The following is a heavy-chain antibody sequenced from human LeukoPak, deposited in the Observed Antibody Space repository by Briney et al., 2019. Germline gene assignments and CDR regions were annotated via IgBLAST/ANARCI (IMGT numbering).Heavy chain of an antibody. J-gene: IGHJ5*02. V-gene: IGHV1-69*13. CDR3: ASPYYGDFGNLFDP. D-gene: IGHD4-17*01. Sequence: VKVSCKASRGTFSSYAISWVRQAPGQGLEWMGGIIPIFGTANYAQKFQGRVTITADESTSTAYTELSSLRSEDTAVYYCASPYYGDFGNLFDPWGQGTLVTVSS. CDR2: IIPIFGTA. CDR1: RGTFSSYA.